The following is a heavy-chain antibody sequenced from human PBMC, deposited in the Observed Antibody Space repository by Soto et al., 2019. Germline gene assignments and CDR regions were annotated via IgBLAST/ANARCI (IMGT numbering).Heavy chain of an antibody. CDR1: GYTFTGYY. CDR2: ISPHSGGP. V-gene: IGHV1-2*02. CDR3: AREEQTGANYYLDY. D-gene: IGHD7-27*01. Sequence: ASVKVSCKASGYTFTGYYIHWVRQAPGQGLEWMGSISPHSGGPNYAQRFQVRVTMTRDTSMTTVYMEMSGLTSDDTAVYYCAREEQTGANYYLDYWGQGTLVTVSS. J-gene: IGHJ4*02.